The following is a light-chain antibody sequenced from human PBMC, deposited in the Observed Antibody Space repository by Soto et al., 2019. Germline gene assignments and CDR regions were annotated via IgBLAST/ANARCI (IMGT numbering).Light chain of an antibody. CDR1: SGDIGTYNL. J-gene: IGLJ1*01. CDR3: CAFAGSRTGV. CDR2: EVN. Sequence: QSVLTQPASVSGSPGQSIAISCTGTSGDIGTYNLVSWYQQHPGKAPKLMISEVNKRPSGVSDRFSGSKSGDTASLTISGLRTEDEADYYRCAFAGSRTGVFGAVSK. V-gene: IGLV2-23*02.